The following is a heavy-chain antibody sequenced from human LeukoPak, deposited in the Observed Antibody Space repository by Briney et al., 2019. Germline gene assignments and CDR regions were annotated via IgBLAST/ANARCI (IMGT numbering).Heavy chain of an antibody. CDR3: VRGFLELDY. V-gene: IGHV3-30*04. Sequence: GGSLRLSCAACGFAFSTSTMHWVRQAPGEGPEWVSVISYDETHKYYSDAVGGRFTISRDNSKNTLYLLMNSLRAEDTAVYYCVRGFLELDYWGQGTLVTVSS. D-gene: IGHD3-3*01. J-gene: IGHJ4*02. CDR1: GFAFSTST. CDR2: ISYDETHK.